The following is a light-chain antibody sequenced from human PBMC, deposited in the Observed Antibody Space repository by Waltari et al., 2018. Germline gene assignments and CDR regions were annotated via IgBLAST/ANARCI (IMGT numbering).Light chain of an antibody. CDR2: DND. CDR3: QVWDRRTDPL. V-gene: IGLV3-21*02. Sequence: ATITCGGNHLGVKSVHWYQQKPGQAPVLVVYDNDERPSGTPERVSGSKSGSTATLTINRVEAGDEADYYCQVWDRRTDPLFGGGTKLTVL. J-gene: IGLJ2*01. CDR1: HLGVKS.